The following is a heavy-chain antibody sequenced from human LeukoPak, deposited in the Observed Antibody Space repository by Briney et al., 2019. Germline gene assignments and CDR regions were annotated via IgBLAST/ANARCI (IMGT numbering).Heavy chain of an antibody. D-gene: IGHD3-10*01. CDR2: IKQDGSEK. V-gene: IGHV3-7*05. CDR1: GFTFINYW. Sequence: GGSLRLSCAASGFTFINYWMTWVRQAPGKGLEWVANIKQDGSEKYYVDSVTGRFTISRDNAKNSLFLQMSSLRADDTAVYYCARGGIRGVLMEYWGQGTLVTVSS. J-gene: IGHJ4*02. CDR3: ARGGIRGVLMEY.